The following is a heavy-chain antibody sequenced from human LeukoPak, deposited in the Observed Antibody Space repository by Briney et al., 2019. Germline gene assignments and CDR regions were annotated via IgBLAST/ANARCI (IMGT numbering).Heavy chain of an antibody. J-gene: IGHJ4*02. D-gene: IGHD3-3*02. Sequence: GGSLRLSCAASEFIFSGYEMNWVRQAPGKGLEWVSYISNSGNTIYYADSVKGRFTISRDNAKSSLYLQMNSLRAEDTAVYYCARSPLADYFDYWGQGTLVTVSS. CDR3: ARSPLADYFDY. CDR2: ISNSGNTI. V-gene: IGHV3-48*03. CDR1: EFIFSGYE.